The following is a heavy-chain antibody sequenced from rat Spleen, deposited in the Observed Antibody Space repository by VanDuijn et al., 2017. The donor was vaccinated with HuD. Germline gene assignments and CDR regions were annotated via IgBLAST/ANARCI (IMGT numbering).Heavy chain of an antibody. D-gene: IGHD1-2*01. CDR1: GFTFSDYY. CDR2: ITNTGGST. J-gene: IGHJ3*01. V-gene: IGHV5-22*01. CDR3: ARHSLNYYSSYPNWFVY. Sequence: EVQLVESGGGLVQPGRSLKLSCAASGFTFSDYYMAWVRQAPKKGLEWVASITNTGGSTYYPDSVKGRFTISRDNAKSTLYLQMNSLRSEDTATYYCARHSLNYYSSYPNWFVYWGQGTLVTVSS.